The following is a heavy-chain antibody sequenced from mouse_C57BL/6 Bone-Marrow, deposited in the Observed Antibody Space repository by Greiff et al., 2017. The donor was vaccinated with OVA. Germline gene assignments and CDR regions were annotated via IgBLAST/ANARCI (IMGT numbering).Heavy chain of an antibody. D-gene: IGHD1-1*01. CDR3: ASSFYYCGSSPPAD. Sequence: EVKLQESVAELVRPGASVKLSCTASGFNIKNTYMHWVKQRPEQGLEWIGRIDPANGKTKYAQKFQGKATISVDTSSNTAYMQLSSLASEDTAINYCASSFYYCGSSPPADWGQGTLVTVSA. CDR2: IDPANGKT. V-gene: IGHV14-3*01. J-gene: IGHJ3*01. CDR1: GFNIKNTY.